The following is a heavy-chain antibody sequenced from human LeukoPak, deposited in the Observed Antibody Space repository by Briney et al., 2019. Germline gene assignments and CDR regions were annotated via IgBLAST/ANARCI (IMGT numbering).Heavy chain of an antibody. J-gene: IGHJ4*02. D-gene: IGHD3-3*01. CDR2: ISWNSGSI. Sequence: PGGSLRLSCAASGFTFDDYAMHWVRQAPGKGLEWVSGISWNSGSIGYADSVKGRFTISRDNAKNSLYLQMNSLRAEDTALYYCAKGYDFWSGYSDYWSQGTLVTVSS. V-gene: IGHV3-9*01. CDR3: AKGYDFWSGYSDY. CDR1: GFTFDDYA.